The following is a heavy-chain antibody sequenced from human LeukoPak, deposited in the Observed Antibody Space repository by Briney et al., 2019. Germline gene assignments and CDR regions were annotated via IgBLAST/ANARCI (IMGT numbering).Heavy chain of an antibody. V-gene: IGHV3-43*01. J-gene: IGHJ4*02. CDR2: ISWDGTT. CDR3: VKDLSYESSGHVFDY. Sequence: GGSLRLSCAASGFTFEDYTMHWVRQAPGKTLEWVSLISWDGTTYYTDSVKGRFTISRDNNKNSLYLQMDTLKTEDTAFYYCVKDLSYESSGHVFDYWGQGTLVTVSS. CDR1: GFTFEDYT. D-gene: IGHD3-22*01.